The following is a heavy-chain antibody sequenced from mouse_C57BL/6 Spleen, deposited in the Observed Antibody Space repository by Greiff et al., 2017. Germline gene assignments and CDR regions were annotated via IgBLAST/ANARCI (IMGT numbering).Heavy chain of an antibody. J-gene: IGHJ4*01. CDR1: GSTFTDYN. D-gene: IGHD1-1*01. V-gene: IGHV1-18*01. CDR3: ARGDYYGSSYAMDY. CDR2: INPNNGGT. Sequence: VQLQQSGPELVKPGASVKIPCKASGSTFTDYNMDWVKQSHGKSLEWIGDINPNNGGTIYNQKFKGKATLTVDKSSSTAYMELRSLTSEDTAVYYCARGDYYGSSYAMDYWGQGTSVTVSS.